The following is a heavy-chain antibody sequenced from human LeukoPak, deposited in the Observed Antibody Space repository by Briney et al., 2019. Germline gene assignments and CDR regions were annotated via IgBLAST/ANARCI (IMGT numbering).Heavy chain of an antibody. Sequence: GGSLRLSCAASGFTFSSYGMSWVRQAPGKGLEWVSSISGSGGNTYYADSVKGRFTISRDNSKNTLCLQINSLRAKDTAVYVCAKTKYYDILTGYPTPFDYWGQGTLVTVSS. CDR1: GFTFSSYG. V-gene: IGHV3-23*01. CDR3: AKTKYYDILTGYPTPFDY. D-gene: IGHD3-9*01. J-gene: IGHJ4*02. CDR2: ISGSGGNT.